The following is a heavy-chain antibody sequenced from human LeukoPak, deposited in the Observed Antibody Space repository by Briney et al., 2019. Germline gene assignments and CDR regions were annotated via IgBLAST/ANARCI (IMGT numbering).Heavy chain of an antibody. J-gene: IGHJ3*02. CDR1: GFAFSSYW. V-gene: IGHV3-74*01. D-gene: IGHD6-13*01. CDR3: ARDNWAGYSSWYPDAFDI. CDR2: INRDGSST. Sequence: PGGSLRLSCVASGFAFSSYWMHWVRQAPGKGLVWVSRINRDGSSTGYADSVKGRFAISRDNAKNTLYLQMNSLRAEDTAVYYCARDNWAGYSSWYPDAFDIWGQGTMVTVSS.